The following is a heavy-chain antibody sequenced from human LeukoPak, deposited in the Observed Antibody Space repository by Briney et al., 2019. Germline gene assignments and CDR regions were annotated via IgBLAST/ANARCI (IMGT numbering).Heavy chain of an antibody. CDR1: GFTFSSYA. J-gene: IGHJ4*02. Sequence: GGSLRLSCAASGFTFSSYAMHWVRQAPCKGLEWVAVISYDGSNKYYADSVKGRFTISRDNSKNTLYLQMNSLRAEDTAVYYCARDSVEMATILYLFDYWGQGTLVTVSS. V-gene: IGHV3-30-3*01. D-gene: IGHD5-24*01. CDR3: ARDSVEMATILYLFDY. CDR2: ISYDGSNK.